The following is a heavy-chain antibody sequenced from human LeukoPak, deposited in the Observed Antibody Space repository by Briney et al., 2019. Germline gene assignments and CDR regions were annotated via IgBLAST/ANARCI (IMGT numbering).Heavy chain of an antibody. J-gene: IGHJ5*02. CDR3: ARGVTTVTTINWFDP. V-gene: IGHV4-61*02. CDR1: GGSISSGSYY. Sequence: SQTLSLTCTVSGGSISSGSYYWSWIRQPAGKGLEWIGRIYTSGSTNYNPSLKSRVTISVDTSNNQFSLKLSSVTAADTAVYYCARGVTTVTTINWFDPWGQGTLVTVSS. D-gene: IGHD4-17*01. CDR2: IYTSGST.